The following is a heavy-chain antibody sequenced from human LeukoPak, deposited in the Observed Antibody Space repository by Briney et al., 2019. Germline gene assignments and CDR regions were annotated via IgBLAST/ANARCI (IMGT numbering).Heavy chain of an antibody. J-gene: IGHJ6*03. CDR3: ARALFGVVPYSPYYYYYMDV. V-gene: IGHV4-61*02. Sequence: TASETLSLTCTVSGGSISSGSYYWSWIRQPAGKGLEWIGRIYTSGSTNYNPSLKSRVTISVDTSKNQFSLKLSSVTAADTAVYCCARALFGVVPYSPYYYYYMDVWGKGTTVTVSS. CDR1: GGSISSGSYY. CDR2: IYTSGST. D-gene: IGHD3-3*01.